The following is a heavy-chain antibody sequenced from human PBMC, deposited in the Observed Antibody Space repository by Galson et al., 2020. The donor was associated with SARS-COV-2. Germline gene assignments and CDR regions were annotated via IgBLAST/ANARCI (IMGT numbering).Heavy chain of an antibody. V-gene: IGHV4-34*01. J-gene: IGHJ4*02. CDR3: ARNPLKGSGSYYKGGYFDY. CDR1: GGSFSGYY. Sequence: SQASETLSLTCAVYGGSFSGYYWSWIRQPPGKGLEWIGEINHSGSTNYNPSLKSRVTISVDTSKNQFSLKLSSVTAADTAVYYCARNPLKGSGSYYKGGYFDYWGQGTLVTVSS. D-gene: IGHD3-10*01. CDR2: INHSGST.